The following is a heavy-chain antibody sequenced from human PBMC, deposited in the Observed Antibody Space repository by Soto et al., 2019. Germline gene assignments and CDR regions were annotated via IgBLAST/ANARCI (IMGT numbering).Heavy chain of an antibody. V-gene: IGHV1-69*13. D-gene: IGHD2-2*01. CDR3: VKDNPHAYAF. CDR2: IIPLFGTT. CDR1: GGTFRSFA. J-gene: IGHJ1*01. Sequence: SVKVSCKASGGTFRSFAFSWVRQAPGDGLEWVGGIIPLFGTTNYAEKLQGRVTITADESTSTVYMELSSLTSEDSAVYFCVKDNPHAYAFWGPRTLVT.